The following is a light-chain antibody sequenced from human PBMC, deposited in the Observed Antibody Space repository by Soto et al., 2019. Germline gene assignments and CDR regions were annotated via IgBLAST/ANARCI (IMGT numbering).Light chain of an antibody. V-gene: IGKV1-39*01. CDR2: VAS. Sequence: DIQMTQSPSSLSAYVGDRVTITGRASQSISNYLTWYQQKLGKAPKLLIYVASSLQSGVPSRFSGSGSGTDFTLTISSLQPEDFATYYCEQSYSTRWTFGPRTKVEIK. CDR3: EQSYSTRWT. J-gene: IGKJ1*01. CDR1: QSISNY.